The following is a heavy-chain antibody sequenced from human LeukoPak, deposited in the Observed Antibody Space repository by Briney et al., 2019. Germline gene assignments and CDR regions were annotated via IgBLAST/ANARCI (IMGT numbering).Heavy chain of an antibody. V-gene: IGHV4-4*07. Sequence: PSETLSLTCTVSGGSISSYYWSWIRQPAGKGLEWIGRIYTSGSTNYNPSLKSRVTMSVDTSKNQFSLKLSSVTAADTAVYYCVRDSHLGSSWYEGVWFDPWGQGTLVTVSS. CDR1: GGSISSYY. J-gene: IGHJ5*02. D-gene: IGHD6-13*01. CDR3: VRDSHLGSSWYEGVWFDP. CDR2: IYTSGST.